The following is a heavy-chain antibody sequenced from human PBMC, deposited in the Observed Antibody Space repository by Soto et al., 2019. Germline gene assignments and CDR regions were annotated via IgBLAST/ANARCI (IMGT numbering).Heavy chain of an antibody. J-gene: IGHJ5*02. CDR3: ARSIDP. Sequence: PSETLSLTCTVSGGSINNYHWTWIRQPPGQGLEWIGYIYYSGSTYYNPSLKSRVTISVDTSKNQFSLKLSSVTAADTAVYYCARSIDPWGQGTLVTVSS. V-gene: IGHV4-59*06. CDR1: GGSINNYH. CDR2: IYYSGST.